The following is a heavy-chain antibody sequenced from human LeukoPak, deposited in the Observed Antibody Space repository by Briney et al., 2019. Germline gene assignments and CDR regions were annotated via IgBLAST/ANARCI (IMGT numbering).Heavy chain of an antibody. D-gene: IGHD2-8*02. CDR1: GFTFSNAW. CDR2: IWYDGSNK. CDR3: VGDLVGLGYFDF. V-gene: IGHV3-33*01. Sequence: EGSLRLSCATSGFTFSNAWMNWVRQAPGKGLEWVAVIWYDGSNKYYAGSVKGRFTISRDNSKNTLYLQMNSLRAEDTAVYYCVGDLVGLGYFDFWGQGTLVTVSS. J-gene: IGHJ4*02.